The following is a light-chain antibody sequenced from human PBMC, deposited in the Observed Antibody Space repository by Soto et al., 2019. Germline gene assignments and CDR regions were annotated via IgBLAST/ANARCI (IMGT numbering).Light chain of an antibody. J-gene: IGLJ1*01. Sequence: QSVLTQPAPVSGSPGQSITISCPGTSKDAGGYNYVSWYQPHPGKAPKLMIYDVSNRPSGVSNRFSGSKSGNTASLTISGLQAEDEADYYCSSYTSSSTLVFGTGTKVTVL. CDR3: SSYTSSSTLV. CDR1: SKDAGGYNY. CDR2: DVS. V-gene: IGLV2-14*01.